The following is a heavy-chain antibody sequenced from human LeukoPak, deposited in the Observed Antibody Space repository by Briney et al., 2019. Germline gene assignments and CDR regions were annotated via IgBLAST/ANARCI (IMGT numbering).Heavy chain of an antibody. D-gene: IGHD3-9*01. CDR3: ARALDYDILTGPYYYYMDV. J-gene: IGHJ6*03. Sequence: GGSLRLSCAASGFTFDDYGMSWVRQAPGKGLEWVSGINWSGGSTGYADSVKGRFTISRDNAKNSLYLQMNSLRAEDTALYHCARALDYDILTGPYYYYMDVWGKGTTVTVSS. CDR1: GFTFDDYG. V-gene: IGHV3-20*01. CDR2: INWSGGST.